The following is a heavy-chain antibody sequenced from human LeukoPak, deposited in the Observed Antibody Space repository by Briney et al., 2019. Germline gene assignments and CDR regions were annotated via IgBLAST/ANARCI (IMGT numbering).Heavy chain of an antibody. J-gene: IGHJ6*04. CDR2: ISSSSIYK. Sequence: PGGSLRLSCAASGFTFSSYGMHWVRQAPGKGLEWVSSISSSSIYKYYADSVKGRFTISRDNAKNSLYLQMNSLRAEDTAVYYCAELGITMIGGVWGKGTTVTISS. D-gene: IGHD3-10*02. V-gene: IGHV3-21*01. CDR1: GFTFSSYG. CDR3: AELGITMIGGV.